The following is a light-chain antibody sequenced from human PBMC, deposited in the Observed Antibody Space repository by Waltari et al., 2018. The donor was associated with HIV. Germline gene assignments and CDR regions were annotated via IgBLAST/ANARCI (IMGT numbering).Light chain of an antibody. CDR1: SHDIGSFIF. CDR3: SSYPSVAKVL. V-gene: IGLV2-14*01. J-gene: IGLJ2*01. CDR2: EVT. Sequence: QSALTQPASVSGSPGQSITISCGGTSHDIGSFIFVSWYQHRPGKAPKLLIYEVTNRPSGISSRFSGSKSGNTASLTISELQVEDEADYYCSSYPSVAKVLFGGGTTLSVL.